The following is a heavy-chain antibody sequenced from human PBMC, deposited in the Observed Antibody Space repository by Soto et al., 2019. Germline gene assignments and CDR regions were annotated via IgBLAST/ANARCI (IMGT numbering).Heavy chain of an antibody. J-gene: IGHJ6*02. Sequence: QVQLQESGPGLVKPSGTLSLTCAVSGGSIRSSNWWSWVRQPPGKGLEWIGEIYHSGSTNYNPSLKSRVTIAVDQSKNQFSLQLSSVIAADPAVYYCARVSGSYYYGMDVWGQGTTVPASS. D-gene: IGHD1-26*01. CDR1: GGSIRSSNW. V-gene: IGHV4-4*02. CDR3: ARVSGSYYYGMDV. CDR2: IYHSGST.